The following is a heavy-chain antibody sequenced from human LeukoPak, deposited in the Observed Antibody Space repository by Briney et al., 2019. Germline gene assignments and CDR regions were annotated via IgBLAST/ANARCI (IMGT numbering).Heavy chain of an antibody. Sequence: SETLSLTCTVSGYSISSGYYWGWIRQPPGKGLEWIGSIYHSGSTYYNPSLKSRVTISVDTSKNQFSLKLSSVTAADTAVYYCARARGTMIVVVITEFDYWGQGTLVTVSS. CDR1: GYSISSGYY. CDR2: IYHSGST. CDR3: ARARGTMIVVVITEFDY. D-gene: IGHD3-22*01. J-gene: IGHJ4*02. V-gene: IGHV4-38-2*02.